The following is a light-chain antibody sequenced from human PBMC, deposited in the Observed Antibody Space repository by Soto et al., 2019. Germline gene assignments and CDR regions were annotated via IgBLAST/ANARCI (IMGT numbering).Light chain of an antibody. J-gene: IGKJ1*01. CDR3: QHYNSYSEA. CDR2: KAS. CDR1: QSSSSY. Sequence: DIQMTQSPSSLSASVGDRVTITCRASQSSSSYLNWYQQKPGKAPKLLIYKASTLKSGVPSRFSGSGSGTEFTLTISSLQPDDFATYYCQHYNSYSEAFGQGTKVDI. V-gene: IGKV1-5*03.